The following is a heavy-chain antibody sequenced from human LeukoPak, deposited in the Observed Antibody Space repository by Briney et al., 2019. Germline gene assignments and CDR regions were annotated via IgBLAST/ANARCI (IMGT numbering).Heavy chain of an antibody. D-gene: IGHD6-19*01. J-gene: IGHJ4*01. V-gene: IGHV3-48*01. CDR3: ASTRQWLVRTDDY. Sequence: PGGSLRLSCAPSGFTFSSYSMNWVRQAPGKGLEWVSYITSSGSTIYYAGSVKGRFTISRDNSKNMLYLQMNSLRAEDTAVYYCASTRQWLVRTDDYWGQGTLVTVSS. CDR2: ITSSGSTI. CDR1: GFTFSSYS.